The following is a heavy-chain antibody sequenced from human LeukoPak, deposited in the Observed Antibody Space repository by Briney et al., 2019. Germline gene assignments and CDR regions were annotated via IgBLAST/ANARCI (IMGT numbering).Heavy chain of an antibody. CDR1: GYTFTSYD. Sequence: ASVKVSCKASGYTFTSYDIHWVRQAPGQGLEWMGWMNPNSGHTGYAQKFQGRVTITRNTSISTAYMELSSLRSEDTAVYYCARAFLPIPGLANCFDPWGQGTLVTVSS. V-gene: IGHV1-8*03. J-gene: IGHJ5*02. CDR3: ARAFLPIPGLANCFDP. CDR2: MNPNSGHT.